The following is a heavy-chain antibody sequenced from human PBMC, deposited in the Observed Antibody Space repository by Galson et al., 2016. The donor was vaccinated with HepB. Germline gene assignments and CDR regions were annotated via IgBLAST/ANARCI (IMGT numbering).Heavy chain of an antibody. D-gene: IGHD2-2*01. CDR2: FDPEDGET. V-gene: IGHV1-24*01. Sequence: SVKVSCKVSGYTLTELSMHWVRQAPGKGLEWMGGFDPEDGETIYAQKFQDRVTMTEDTSTDTAYMELSSLRSEDTAVYYCASIPPIRDCTGTSRYDYGMDVWGQGTTVTVSS. CDR3: ASIPPIRDCTGTSRYDYGMDV. CDR1: GYTLTELS. J-gene: IGHJ6*02.